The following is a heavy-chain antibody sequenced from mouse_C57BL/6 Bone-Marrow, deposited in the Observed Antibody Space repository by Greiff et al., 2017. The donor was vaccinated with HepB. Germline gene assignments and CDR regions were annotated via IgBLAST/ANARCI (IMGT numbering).Heavy chain of an antibody. Sequence: QVQLKQPGAELVRPGTSVKLSCKASGYTFTSYWMHWVKQRPGQGLEWIGVIDPSDSYTNYNQKFKGKATLTVDTSSSTAYMQLSSLTSEDSAVYYCARLNGSSPFDYWGQGTTLTVSS. CDR2: IDPSDSYT. V-gene: IGHV1-59*01. J-gene: IGHJ2*01. D-gene: IGHD1-1*01. CDR1: GYTFTSYW. CDR3: ARLNGSSPFDY.